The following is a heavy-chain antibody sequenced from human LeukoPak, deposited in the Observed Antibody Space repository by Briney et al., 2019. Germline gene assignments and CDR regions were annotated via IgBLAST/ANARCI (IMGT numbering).Heavy chain of an antibody. J-gene: IGHJ6*04. V-gene: IGHV1-18*04. CDR2: ISAYNGNT. CDR1: GYTSTSYG. D-gene: IGHD3-10*01. CDR3: ARGSYYGSGSYYNSGRITNGMDV. Sequence: ASVKVSCKASGYTSTSYGISWVRQAPGQGLEWMGWISAYNGNTNYAQKLQGRVTMTTDTSTSTAYMELRSLRSDDTAVYYCARGSYYGSGSYYNSGRITNGMDVWGKGTTVTVSS.